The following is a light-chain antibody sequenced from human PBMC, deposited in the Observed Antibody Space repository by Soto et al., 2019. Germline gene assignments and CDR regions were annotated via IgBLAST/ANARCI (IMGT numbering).Light chain of an antibody. CDR2: DNN. J-gene: IGLJ2*01. CDR1: SSNIENNY. V-gene: IGLV1-51*01. CDR3: GTWDSSLSAVV. Sequence: QSVLTQPPSVSAAPGQKVTISCSGTSSNIENNYVSWFQQLPGTAPKPLIYDNNNRPSGIPDRFSGSKSGTSATLAITGLQTGDEADYYCGTWDSSLSAVVFGGGTKLTVL.